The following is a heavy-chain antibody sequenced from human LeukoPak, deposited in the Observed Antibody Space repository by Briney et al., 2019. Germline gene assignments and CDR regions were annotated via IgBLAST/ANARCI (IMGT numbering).Heavy chain of an antibody. V-gene: IGHV3-48*03. CDR2: ISSSGSTI. J-gene: IGHJ3*02. CDR3: ARGDYYDSSGWAFDI. CDR1: GFTFSSYA. D-gene: IGHD3-22*01. Sequence: GGSLRLSCAASGFTFSSYAMSWVRQAPGKGLEWVSYISSSGSTIYYADSVKGRFTISGDNAKNSLYLQMNSLRAEDTAVYYCARGDYYDSSGWAFDIWGQGTMVTVSS.